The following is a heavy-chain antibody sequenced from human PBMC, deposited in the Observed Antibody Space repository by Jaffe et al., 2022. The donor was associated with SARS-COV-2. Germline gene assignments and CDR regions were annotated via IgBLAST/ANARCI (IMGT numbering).Heavy chain of an antibody. Sequence: QVTLRESGPALVKPTQTLKLTCTFSGFSLSTSGMCVSWIRQPPGKALEWLALIDWDDDKYYSTSLKTRLTISKDTSKNQVVLTMTNMDPVDTATFYCARIRGCGGDSAFDYWGQGTLVIVSS. CDR3: ARIRGCGGDSAFDY. CDR2: IDWDDDK. J-gene: IGHJ4*02. D-gene: IGHD2-21*02. V-gene: IGHV2-70*01. CDR1: GFSLSTSGMC.